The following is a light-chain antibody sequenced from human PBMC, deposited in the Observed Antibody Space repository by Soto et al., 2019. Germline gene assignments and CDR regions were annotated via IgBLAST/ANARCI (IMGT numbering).Light chain of an antibody. CDR1: SSDVGAYEH. CDR2: DVN. CDR3: SSYSTTNILV. Sequence: ALAQPASVSGSPGQSVTISCTGASSDVGAYEHVSWYQQHPGRAPKLILYDVNNRPSGVSNHFSGSKSGNTASLVISGLQANDEADYYCSSYSTTNILVFGSGTRSPS. J-gene: IGLJ1*01. V-gene: IGLV2-14*03.